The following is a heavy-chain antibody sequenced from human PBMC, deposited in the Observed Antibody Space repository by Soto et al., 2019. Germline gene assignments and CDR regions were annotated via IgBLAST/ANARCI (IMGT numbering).Heavy chain of an antibody. Sequence: SVKVSCKASGGTFSSYAISWVRQAPGQGLEWMGGIIPIFGTANYAQKFQGRVTITADESTSTAYMELSSLRSEDTAVYYCALAPGYCSGGSCYGGPIDYWGQGTLVTVSS. D-gene: IGHD2-15*01. CDR1: GGTFSSYA. CDR3: ALAPGYCSGGSCYGGPIDY. J-gene: IGHJ4*02. CDR2: IIPIFGTA. V-gene: IGHV1-69*13.